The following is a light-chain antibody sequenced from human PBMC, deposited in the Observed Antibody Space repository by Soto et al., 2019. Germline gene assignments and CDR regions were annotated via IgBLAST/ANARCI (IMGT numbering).Light chain of an antibody. CDR2: GVS. CDR3: QQYNNWPRT. CDR1: QSVSNN. Sequence: EIVLTQSPGTLSLSPGERATLSCRASQSVSNNYLAWYQQKPGQAPRLVIYGVSTRATGIPARFSGSGSGTEFTLTISSLQSEDFAVYYCQQYNNWPRTFGQGTKVDIK. V-gene: IGKV3-15*01. J-gene: IGKJ1*01.